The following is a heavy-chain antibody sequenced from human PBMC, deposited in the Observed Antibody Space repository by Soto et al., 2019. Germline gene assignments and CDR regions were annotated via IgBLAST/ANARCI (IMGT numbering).Heavy chain of an antibody. CDR3: ARNYYDSSGYYYSLYYFDY. CDR2: ISYDGSNK. J-gene: IGHJ4*02. D-gene: IGHD3-22*01. Sequence: QVQLVESGGGVVQPGRSLRLSCAASGFTFSSYAMHWVRQAPGKGLEWVAVISYDGSNKYYADSVKGRFTISRDNSKNTPYLQMNSLRAEDTAVYYCARNYYDSSGYYYSLYYFDYWGQGTLVTVSS. V-gene: IGHV3-30-3*01. CDR1: GFTFSSYA.